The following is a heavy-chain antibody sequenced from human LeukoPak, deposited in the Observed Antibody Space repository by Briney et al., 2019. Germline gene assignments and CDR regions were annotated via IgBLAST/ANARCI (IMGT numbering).Heavy chain of an antibody. CDR3: ARPNYYDSSGYSSPPGY. V-gene: IGHV5-51*01. CDR2: IYPGDSDT. J-gene: IGHJ4*02. CDR1: GYSFTSFW. D-gene: IGHD3-22*01. Sequence: GEFLKISCKGSGYSFTSFWISWVRQMPGKGLEWMGIIYPGDSDTRYSPSFQGQVTISADKSISTAYLQWSSLKASDTAMYYCARPNYYDSSGYSSPPGYWGQGTLVTVSS.